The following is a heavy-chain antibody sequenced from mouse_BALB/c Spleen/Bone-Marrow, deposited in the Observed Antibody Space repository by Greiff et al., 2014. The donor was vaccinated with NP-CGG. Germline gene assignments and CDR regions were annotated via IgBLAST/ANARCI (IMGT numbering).Heavy chain of an antibody. CDR3: AREGGTTAHYYAMDY. V-gene: IGHV5-6-5*01. CDR2: ISSGGST. J-gene: IGHJ4*01. Sequence: DVHLVESGGGLVKPGGSLKLSCAASGFTLSSYAMSWVRQTPEKRLEWVASISSGGSTYYPDSVKGRFTISRDNARNILYLQMSSLRSEDTAMYYCAREGGTTAHYYAMDYWGQGTSVTVSS. D-gene: IGHD1-2*01. CDR1: GFTLSSYA.